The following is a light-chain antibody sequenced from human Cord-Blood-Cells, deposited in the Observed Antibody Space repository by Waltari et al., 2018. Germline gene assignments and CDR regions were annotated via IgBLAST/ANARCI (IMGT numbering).Light chain of an antibody. CDR2: DAS. J-gene: IGKJ1*01. Sequence: EIVLTPSPATLSMSPGERAAHSCRASQSVSSYLAWYQQKPGQAPRLLIYDASTRATGIPARFSGSGSGTDFTLTISSLEPEDFAVYYCQQRSNWPWTFGQGTKVAIK. V-gene: IGKV3-11*01. CDR3: QQRSNWPWT. CDR1: QSVSSY.